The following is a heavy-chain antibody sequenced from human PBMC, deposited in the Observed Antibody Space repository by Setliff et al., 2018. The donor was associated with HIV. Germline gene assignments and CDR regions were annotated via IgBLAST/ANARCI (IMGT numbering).Heavy chain of an antibody. D-gene: IGHD3-3*01. J-gene: IGHJ5*02. Sequence: PSETLSLTCSVSGVSTSSSTYYWGWIRQPPGKGLEWIGYIFYTGSTYYNPSLKSRLTMSVDPSKNQFSLKLNSVTAADTAVYYCARDRGSYNFWSGLARGDNWFDPWGQGTLVTVSS. CDR3: ARDRGSYNFWSGLARGDNWFDP. V-gene: IGHV4-39*07. CDR1: GVSTSSSTYY. CDR2: IFYTGST.